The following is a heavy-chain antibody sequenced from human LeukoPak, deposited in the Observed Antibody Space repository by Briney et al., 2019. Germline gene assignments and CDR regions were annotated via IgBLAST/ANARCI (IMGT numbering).Heavy chain of an antibody. CDR2: IYYSGST. J-gene: IGHJ4*02. Sequence: SETLSLTCTVSGGSISSYYWSWIRQPPRKGLEWIGYIYYSGSTNYNPSLKSRVTISVDTSKNQFSLKLSSVTAADTAVYYCAREYSGYDALFDYWGQGTLVTVSS. CDR1: GGSISSYY. CDR3: AREYSGYDALFDY. D-gene: IGHD5-12*01. V-gene: IGHV4-59*01.